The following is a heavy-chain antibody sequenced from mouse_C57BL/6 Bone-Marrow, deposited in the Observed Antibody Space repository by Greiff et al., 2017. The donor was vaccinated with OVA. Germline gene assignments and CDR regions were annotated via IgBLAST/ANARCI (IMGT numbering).Heavy chain of an antibody. V-gene: IGHV5-4*03. Sequence: EVKLVESGGGLVKPGGSLKLSCAASGFTFSSYAMSWVRQTPEKRLEWVATISDGGSYTYYPDNVKGRFTISRDNAKNNLYLQMSHLKSEDTAMYYCARGGLYLLSDAMDYWGQGTSVTVSS. J-gene: IGHJ4*01. CDR2: ISDGGSYT. D-gene: IGHD1-1*01. CDR3: ARGGLYLLSDAMDY. CDR1: GFTFSSYA.